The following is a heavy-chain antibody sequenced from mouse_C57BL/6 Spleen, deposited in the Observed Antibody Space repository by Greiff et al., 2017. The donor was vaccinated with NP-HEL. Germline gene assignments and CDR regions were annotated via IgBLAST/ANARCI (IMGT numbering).Heavy chain of an antibody. CDR1: GYTFTSYW. J-gene: IGHJ4*01. Sequence: QVQLQQSGAELVRPGSSVKLSCKASGYTFTSYWMHWVKQRPIQGLEWIGNIDPSDSETHYNQKFKDKATLTVDKSSSTAYMQLSSLTSEDSAVYYCARSGGRYMDYWGQGTSVTVSS. D-gene: IGHD1-1*02. CDR2: IDPSDSET. V-gene: IGHV1-52*01. CDR3: ARSGGRYMDY.